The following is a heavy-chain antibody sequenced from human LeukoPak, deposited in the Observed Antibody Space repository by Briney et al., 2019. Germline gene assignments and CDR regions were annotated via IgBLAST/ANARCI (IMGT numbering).Heavy chain of an antibody. J-gene: IGHJ4*02. CDR2: IVVGSGNT. CDR3: AADDLLEGY. D-gene: IGHD1-1*01. CDR1: GFTLSNSA. Sequence: GASVKVSCKASGFTLSNSAMQWVRQARGQRLEWIGWIVVGSGNTNYAQKFQERVTITRDMSTSTAYMELSSLRSEDTAVYYCAADDLLEGYRGQGTLVTVSS. V-gene: IGHV1-58*02.